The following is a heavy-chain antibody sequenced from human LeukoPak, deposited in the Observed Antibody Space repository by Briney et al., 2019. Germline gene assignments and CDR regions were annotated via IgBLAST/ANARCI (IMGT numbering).Heavy chain of an antibody. CDR2: ISGSGGST. D-gene: IGHD3-3*01. V-gene: IGHV3-23*01. CDR1: GFTFSSYA. Sequence: GGSLRLSCAASGFTFSSYAMSWVRQAPGKGLEWVSAISGSGGSTYYADSVKGRFTISRDNSKNTLYLQMNSLRAEDTAVYYCARAFWDYYGMDVWGQGTTVTVSS. J-gene: IGHJ6*02. CDR3: ARAFWDYYGMDV.